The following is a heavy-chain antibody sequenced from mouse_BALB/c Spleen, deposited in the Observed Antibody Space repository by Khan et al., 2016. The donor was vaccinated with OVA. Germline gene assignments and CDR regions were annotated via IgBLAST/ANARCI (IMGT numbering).Heavy chain of an antibody. J-gene: IGHJ2*01. CDR1: GYTFSSYW. Sequence: QVQLQQPGAEQAKPGASVKMSCKTSGYTFSSYWMHWVKQRPGQGLEWIGYINPTSGYTEYNEKFKDKATLSADKSSSTAYMQLTSLTSEDSAVYYCARDRIDYWGQGTTLTGSS. CDR2: INPTSGYT. CDR3: ARDRIDY. V-gene: IGHV1-7*01.